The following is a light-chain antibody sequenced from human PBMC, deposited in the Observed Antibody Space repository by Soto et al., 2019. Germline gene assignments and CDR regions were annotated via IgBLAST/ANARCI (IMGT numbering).Light chain of an antibody. CDR3: QQYGGSPPQT. J-gene: IGKJ1*01. CDR1: QSVSSNY. CDR2: GAS. V-gene: IGKV3-20*01. Sequence: ETVLTQSPGTLSLSPGERATLSCRASQSVSSNYIAWYQQKPGQAPRLLIYGASSRATGIPDRFSGSGSGTDFTLTISRLETEDFAVYYCQQYGGSPPQTFGQGTKVEIK.